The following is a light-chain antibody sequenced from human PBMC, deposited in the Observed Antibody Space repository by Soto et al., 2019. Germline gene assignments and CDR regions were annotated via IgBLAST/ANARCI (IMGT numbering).Light chain of an antibody. CDR1: PNIRPT. J-gene: IGKJ1*01. V-gene: IGKV3D-15*01. Sequence: EIVMTQAPGTLSASPGARATVSCRASPNIRPTVAWYQQKPGQPPRLLIHGASTRATGIPARFSGSGSGTEFTLSISSLQSDDFAVYHCQQYEWWPPTFGQGTRVEIK. CDR2: GAS. CDR3: QQYEWWPPT.